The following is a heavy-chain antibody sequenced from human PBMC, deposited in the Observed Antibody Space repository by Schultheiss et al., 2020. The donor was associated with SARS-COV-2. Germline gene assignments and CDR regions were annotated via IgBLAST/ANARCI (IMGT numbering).Heavy chain of an antibody. J-gene: IGHJ4*02. Sequence: SETLSLTCTVSGGSISSYYWSWIRQPPGKGLEWIGYIYYSGSTNYNPSLKSRVTISVDTSKNQFSLKLSSVTAADTAVYYCARDPDSSSSLAFDYWGQGTLVTVSS. CDR1: GGSISSYY. V-gene: IGHV4-59*12. D-gene: IGHD6-6*01. CDR2: IYYSGST. CDR3: ARDPDSSSSLAFDY.